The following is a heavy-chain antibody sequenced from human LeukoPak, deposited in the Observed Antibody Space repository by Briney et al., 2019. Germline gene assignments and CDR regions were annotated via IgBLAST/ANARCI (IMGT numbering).Heavy chain of an antibody. D-gene: IGHD3-10*01. Sequence: PGGSLRLSCAASGFTFDDYAMHWVRQAPGKGLEWVSGICGNSGSIGYADSVKGRFTISRDNAKNSLYLQMNSLRAEDTALYYCAKDMSYYGSGRYLVAYDYWGQGTLVTVSS. CDR3: AKDMSYYGSGRYLVAYDY. CDR2: ICGNSGSI. V-gene: IGHV3-9*01. J-gene: IGHJ4*02. CDR1: GFTFDDYA.